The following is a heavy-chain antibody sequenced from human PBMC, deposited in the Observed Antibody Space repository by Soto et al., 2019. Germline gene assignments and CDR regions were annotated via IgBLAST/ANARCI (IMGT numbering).Heavy chain of an antibody. V-gene: IGHV1-69*06. CDR3: ARSVVVPAAIDYYYGMDV. J-gene: IGHJ6*02. Sequence: SVKVSCKASGGTFSSYAISWVRQAPGQGLEWMGGIIPIFGTADYAQKFQGRVTITADKSTSTAYMELSSLRSEDTAVYYCARSVVVPAAIDYYYGMDVWGQGTTVTVSS. CDR2: IIPIFGTA. D-gene: IGHD2-2*01. CDR1: GGTFSSYA.